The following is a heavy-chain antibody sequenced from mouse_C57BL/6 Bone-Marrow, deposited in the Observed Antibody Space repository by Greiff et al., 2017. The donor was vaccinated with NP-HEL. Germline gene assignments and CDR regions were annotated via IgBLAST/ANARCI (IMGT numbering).Heavy chain of an antibody. J-gene: IGHJ4*01. CDR1: GFSFNTYA. CDR3: VTGPLYYAMDY. Sequence: EVKLVESGGGLVQPKGSLKLSCAASGFSFNTYAMNWVRQAPGKGLEWVARIRSKSNNYATYYADSVKDRFTISRDDSESMLYLQMNNLKTEDTAMYYCVTGPLYYAMDYWGQGTSVTVSS. V-gene: IGHV10-1*01. CDR2: IRSKSNNYAT.